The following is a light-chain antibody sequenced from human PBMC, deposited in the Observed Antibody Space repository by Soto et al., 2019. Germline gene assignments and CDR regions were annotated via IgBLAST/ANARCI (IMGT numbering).Light chain of an antibody. CDR1: SSDVGTYNS. Sequence: QSALTQPRSVSGSPGQSVTISCTGTSSDVGTYNSVSWYQQRPGKAPKLMIYDVSNRPSGISHRFSGSKSGDTASLTISGLQAEDEADYYCSSFTNTTTLVLFGGGTQLTVL. CDR3: SSFTNTTTLVL. CDR2: DVS. V-gene: IGLV2-14*01. J-gene: IGLJ2*01.